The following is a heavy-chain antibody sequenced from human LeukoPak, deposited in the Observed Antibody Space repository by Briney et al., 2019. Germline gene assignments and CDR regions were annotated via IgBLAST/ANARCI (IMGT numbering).Heavy chain of an antibody. CDR1: GFTFSSYA. CDR3: ARGNSSGWYYFDY. CDR2: ISYVGSNK. V-gene: IGHV3-30*04. D-gene: IGHD6-19*01. Sequence: GGSLRLSCAASGFTFSSYAMHWVRQAPGKGLEWVAVISYVGSNKYYADSVKGRFTISRDNSKNTLYLQMNSLRAEDTAVYYCARGNSSGWYYFDYWGQGTLVTVSS. J-gene: IGHJ4*02.